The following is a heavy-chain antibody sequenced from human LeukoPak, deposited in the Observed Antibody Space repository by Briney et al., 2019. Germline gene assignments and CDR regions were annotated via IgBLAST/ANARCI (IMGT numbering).Heavy chain of an antibody. CDR2: ISYDGSNK. D-gene: IGHD5-24*01. Sequence: GGSLRLSCAASGFTFSSYAMHWVRQAPGKGLEWVAVISYDGSNKYYADSVKGRFTISRDNSKNTLYLQMNSLRAEDTAVYYCAREGWDGYRLEHLGQGTLVTVSS. V-gene: IGHV3-30-3*01. CDR1: GFTFSSYA. CDR3: AREGWDGYRLEH. J-gene: IGHJ4*02.